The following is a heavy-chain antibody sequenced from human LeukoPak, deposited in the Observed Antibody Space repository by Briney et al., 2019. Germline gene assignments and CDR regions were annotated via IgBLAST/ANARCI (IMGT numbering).Heavy chain of an antibody. J-gene: IGHJ4*02. CDR2: INHSGST. D-gene: IGHD3-22*01. CDR1: GGSFSGYY. V-gene: IGHV4-34*01. Sequence: PSEALSLTXAVYGGSFSGYYWSWIRQPPGKGLEWIGEINHSGSTNYNPSLKSRVTISVDTSKNQFSLKLSSVTAADTAVYYCARGEYYYDSSGYYYGYWGQGTLVTVSS. CDR3: ARGEYYYDSSGYYYGY.